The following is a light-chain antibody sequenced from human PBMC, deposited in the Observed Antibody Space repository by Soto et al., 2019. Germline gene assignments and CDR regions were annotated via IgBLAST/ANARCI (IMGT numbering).Light chain of an antibody. V-gene: IGLV1-51*01. CDR1: SSSSHIGHHS. CDR2: DND. Sequence: QAVVTQPPSGSAAPGQKVTISCSGSSSSSHIGHHSVSWYQHLPGTAPKLLIYDNDQRPSGIPARFSGSKSATSATLDITGLQTGDEADYYCGTWDTGLRAYVLGTGTKLTV. CDR3: GTWDTGLRAYV. J-gene: IGLJ1*01.